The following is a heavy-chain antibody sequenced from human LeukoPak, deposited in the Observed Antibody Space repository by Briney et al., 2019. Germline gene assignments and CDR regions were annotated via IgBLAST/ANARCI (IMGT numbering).Heavy chain of an antibody. CDR3: ARGSNGDPHH. Sequence: SETLSLTCAVYGGSFSGYYWSWIRQPPGKGLEWIGEINHSGSTNYNPSLKSRVTISVDTSKNQFSLKLSSVTAADTAVYYCARGSNGDPHHWGQGTLVTVSS. J-gene: IGHJ5*02. D-gene: IGHD4-17*01. CDR1: GGSFSGYY. CDR2: INHSGST. V-gene: IGHV4-34*01.